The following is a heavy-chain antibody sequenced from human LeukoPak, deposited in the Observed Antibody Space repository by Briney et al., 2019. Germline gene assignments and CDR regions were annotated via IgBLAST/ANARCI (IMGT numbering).Heavy chain of an antibody. CDR1: GFTFSSYG. J-gene: IGHJ4*02. CDR2: ISYDGSNK. CDR3: AKAPVYSSGWSPYFDY. V-gene: IGHV3-30*18. D-gene: IGHD6-19*01. Sequence: LGGSLRLSCAASGFTFSSYGMHWVRQAPGKGLEWVAVISYDGSNKYYADSVKGRFTISRDNSKNTLYLQMNSLRAGDTAVYYCAKAPVYSSGWSPYFDYWGQGTLVTVSS.